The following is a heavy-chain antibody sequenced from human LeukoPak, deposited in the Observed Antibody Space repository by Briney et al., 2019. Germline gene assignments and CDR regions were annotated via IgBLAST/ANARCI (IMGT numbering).Heavy chain of an antibody. D-gene: IGHD4-17*01. V-gene: IGHV1-69*06. CDR2: IIPIFGTA. CDR3: ARDGRRRLDYGDSENWFDP. Sequence: SVKVSCKASGGTFSSYAISWVRQAPGQGLEWMGGIIPIFGTANYAQKFQGRVTITADKSTSTAYMELSSLRPEDTAVYYCARDGRRRLDYGDSENWFDPWGQGTLVTVSS. CDR1: GGTFSSYA. J-gene: IGHJ5*02.